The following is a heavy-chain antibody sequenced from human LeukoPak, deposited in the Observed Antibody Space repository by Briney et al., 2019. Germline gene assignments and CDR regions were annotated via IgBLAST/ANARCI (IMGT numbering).Heavy chain of an antibody. CDR3: ARERGAFGY. CDR2: ISGSSSSI. CDR1: GGSISSSS. V-gene: IGHV3-21*01. J-gene: IGHJ4*02. Sequence: ETLSLTCTVSGGSISSSSYYWGWIRQPPGKGLEWVSSISGSSSSIFYADSVKGRFTISRDNAKNSLYLQMNSLRAEDTAVYYCARERGAFGYWGQGTLVTVSS. D-gene: IGHD5-12*01.